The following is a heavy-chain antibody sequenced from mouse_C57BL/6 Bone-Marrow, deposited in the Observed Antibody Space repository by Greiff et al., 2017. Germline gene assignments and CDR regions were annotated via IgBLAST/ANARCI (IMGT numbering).Heavy chain of an antibody. CDR2: IYPRDGST. J-gene: IGHJ2*01. Sequence: QVQLQQSDAELVKPGASVKISCKVSGYTFTDHTIHWMKQRPEQGLEWIGYIYPRDGSTKYNEKFKGKATLTADKSSSTAYMHLNSLTSEDSAVYCCASYYGNYDFDYWGQGTTLTVSS. CDR1: GYTFTDHT. CDR3: ASYYGNYDFDY. D-gene: IGHD2-1*01. V-gene: IGHV1-78*01.